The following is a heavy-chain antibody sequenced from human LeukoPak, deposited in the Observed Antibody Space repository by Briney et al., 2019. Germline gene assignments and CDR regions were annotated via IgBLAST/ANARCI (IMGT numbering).Heavy chain of an antibody. D-gene: IGHD4-17*01. CDR1: GFTFSSYA. CDR3: AKTYGDYVSGAFDI. Sequence: GGSLRLSCAASGFTFSSYAVSWVRQAPGNGLEWVSAISGSGGSTYYADSVKGRFTISRDNSKNTLYLQMNSLRAEDTAVYYCAKTYGDYVSGAFDIWGQGTMVTVSS. V-gene: IGHV3-23*01. J-gene: IGHJ3*02. CDR2: ISGSGGST.